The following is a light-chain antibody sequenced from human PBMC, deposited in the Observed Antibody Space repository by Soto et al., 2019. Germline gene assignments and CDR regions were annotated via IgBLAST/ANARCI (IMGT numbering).Light chain of an antibody. J-gene: IGLJ2*01. CDR2: DVS. CDR3: CSYTSTSTLL. Sequence: QSALTRPASVSGSPGQSITISCTGTSSDVGGYNYVSWYQQHPGKAPKLMIYDVSNRPSGISNRFSGSKSGNTASLTISGLQAEDEADYYCCSYTSTSTLLFGGGTKLTVL. V-gene: IGLV2-14*01. CDR1: SSDVGGYNY.